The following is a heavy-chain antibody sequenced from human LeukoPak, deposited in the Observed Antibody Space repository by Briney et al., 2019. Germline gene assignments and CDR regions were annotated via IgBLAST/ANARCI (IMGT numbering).Heavy chain of an antibody. V-gene: IGHV1-3*01. CDR1: GYTFTSYA. J-gene: IGHJ6*02. D-gene: IGHD3-9*01. CDR3: ARRYYDILTGYGGYYGMDV. Sequence: ASVKVSCKASGYTFTSYAMHWVRQAPGQRLEWMGWINAGNGNTEYSQKFQGRVTITRDTCASTAYMELSSLRSEDTAVYYCARRYYDILTGYGGYYGMDVWGQGTTVTVSS. CDR2: INAGNGNT.